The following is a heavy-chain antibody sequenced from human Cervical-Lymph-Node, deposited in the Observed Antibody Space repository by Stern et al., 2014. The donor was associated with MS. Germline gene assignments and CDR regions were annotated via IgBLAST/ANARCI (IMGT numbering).Heavy chain of an antibody. CDR1: GYTFTSYD. CDR2: MKANSDHT. D-gene: IGHD2-15*01. V-gene: IGHV1-8*01. J-gene: IGHJ4*02. CDR3: VRSFCSGGSCYGRFDY. Sequence: QVQLVQSGAEVKKPGASVKVSCKASGYTFTSYDIHWVRQAAGQGLEWVGWMKANSDHTGYGQRFQGRVTLTTSNSLRTAYMELTSLRFEDTAIYYCVRSFCSGGSCYGRFDYWGQGTLVTVSS.